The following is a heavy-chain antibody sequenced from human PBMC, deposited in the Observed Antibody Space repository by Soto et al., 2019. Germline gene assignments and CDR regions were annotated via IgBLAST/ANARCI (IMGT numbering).Heavy chain of an antibody. V-gene: IGHV3-30-3*01. CDR2: MSYDGSDK. J-gene: IGHJ4*02. CDR3: ARARLDTPALEY. D-gene: IGHD2-2*01. CDR1: GFSFRSYA. Sequence: QVQLVESGGGVVQPGRSLRLSCAASGFSFRSYAMHWVRQAPGKGLEWVAVMSYDGSDKDYADSVKGRFTLSRDNSKNTLYLQMSSLRAEDTAVYYCARARLDTPALEYWGQGTLVTVSS.